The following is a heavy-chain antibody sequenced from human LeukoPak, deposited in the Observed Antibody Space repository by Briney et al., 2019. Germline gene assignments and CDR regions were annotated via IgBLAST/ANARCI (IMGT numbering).Heavy chain of an antibody. J-gene: IGHJ2*01. CDR3: ASNTVTPWYFDL. CDR1: GGSFSSYY. D-gene: IGHD4-17*01. V-gene: IGHV4-59*01. CDR2: IYYSGST. Sequence: SETLSLTCAVYGGSFSSYYWSWIRQPPGKGLEWIGYIYYSGSTNYNPSLKSRVTISVDTSKNQFSLKLSSVTAADTAVYYCASNTVTPWYFDLWGRGTLVTVSS.